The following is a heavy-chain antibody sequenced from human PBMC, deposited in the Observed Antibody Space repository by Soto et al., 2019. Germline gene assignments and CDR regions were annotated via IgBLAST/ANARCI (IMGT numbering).Heavy chain of an antibody. J-gene: IGHJ4*02. CDR1: GLRFSSNG. Sequence: QVQLVESGGGVVQPGRSRRLSCAGSGLRFSSNGMHWVRQAPGKGLEWGAVIWYDGSREFYADSVKGRFTISRDNSNLYLQMNSLRADDTAVYYCARDQLDRLKPRETRYYDYWGQGTLVTVSS. D-gene: IGHD3-3*01. CDR3: ARDQLDRLKPRETRYYDY. V-gene: IGHV3-33*01. CDR2: IWYDGSRE.